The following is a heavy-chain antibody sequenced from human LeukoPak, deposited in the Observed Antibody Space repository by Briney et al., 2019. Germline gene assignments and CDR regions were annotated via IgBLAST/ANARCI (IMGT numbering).Heavy chain of an antibody. CDR2: IKGDGSET. CDR1: GFTFSTYW. J-gene: IGHJ4*02. CDR3: TKGGHVDF. V-gene: IGHV3-7*01. Sequence: GGSLRLSCTASGFTFSTYWMTWVRQAPGKGLEWVANIKGDGSETNYVDSVKGRFTISRDNVKNSLYLQMNSLGAEDTAVYYCTKGGHVDFCGQGTLVTVSS. D-gene: IGHD1-26*01.